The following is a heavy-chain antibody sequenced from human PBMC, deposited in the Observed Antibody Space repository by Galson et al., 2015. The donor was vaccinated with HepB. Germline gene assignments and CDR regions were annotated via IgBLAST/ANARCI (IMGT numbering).Heavy chain of an antibody. V-gene: IGHV1-69*13. CDR1: GDTFSKYA. J-gene: IGHJ4*02. CDR3: ARPFSGDPNLQFFFY. CDR2: IIPMFNTP. D-gene: IGHD1-14*01. Sequence: SVKVSCKASGDTFSKYAISWVRQAPGQGPEWMGGIIPMFNTPNYAQKFQGRVTITADESTSTAYLEVSSLRSEDTAVYYCARPFSGDPNLQFFFYWGQGTLVIVSS.